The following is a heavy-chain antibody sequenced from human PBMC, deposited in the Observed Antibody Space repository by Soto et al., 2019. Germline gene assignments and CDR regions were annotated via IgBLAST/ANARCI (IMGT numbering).Heavy chain of an antibody. J-gene: IGHJ4*02. CDR1: CGSTSSDNY. V-gene: IGHV4-30-4*01. D-gene: IGHD3-16*01. Sequence: SETLSLTCTVSCGSTSSDNYWSWIRQPPGKGLEWIGHIYYSGNTDYNPSLKSRLAISIDTSKNQFSLKLSSVTAADTAVYFCAREGGESSDGLYYFDSWGQGSLVTVSS. CDR2: IYYSGNT. CDR3: AREGGESSDGLYYFDS.